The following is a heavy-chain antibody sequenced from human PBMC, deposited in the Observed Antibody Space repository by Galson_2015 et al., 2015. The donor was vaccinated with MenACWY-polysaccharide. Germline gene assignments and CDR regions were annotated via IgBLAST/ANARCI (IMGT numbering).Heavy chain of an antibody. Sequence: SLRLSCAASGFNFRGSGMHWVRQAPGKGLEWVALIQYDGSIKVYADSVKGRFTISRDNSKNTLFLEMNSLRAEDTAVYFCAREGSRIVFQAFDIWGQGTMVTVSS. V-gene: IGHV3-33*05. CDR1: GFNFRGSG. D-gene: IGHD6-13*01. CDR3: AREGSRIVFQAFDI. CDR2: IQYDGSIK. J-gene: IGHJ3*02.